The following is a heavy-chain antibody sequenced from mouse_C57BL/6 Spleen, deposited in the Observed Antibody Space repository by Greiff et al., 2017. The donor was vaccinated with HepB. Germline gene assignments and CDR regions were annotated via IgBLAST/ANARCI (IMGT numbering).Heavy chain of an antibody. Sequence: EVKLMESEGGLVQPGSSMKLSCTASGFTFSDYYMAWVRQVPEKGLEWVANINYDGSSTYYLDSLKSRFIISRDNAKNSLYLQMSSLKSEDTATYYCARVGETVVPFDYWGQGTTLTVSS. V-gene: IGHV5-16*01. D-gene: IGHD1-1*01. J-gene: IGHJ2*01. CDR1: GFTFSDYY. CDR3: ARVGETVVPFDY. CDR2: INYDGSST.